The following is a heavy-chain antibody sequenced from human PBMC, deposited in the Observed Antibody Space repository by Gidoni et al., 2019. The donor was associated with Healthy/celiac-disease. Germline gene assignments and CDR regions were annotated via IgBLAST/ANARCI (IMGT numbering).Heavy chain of an antibody. CDR1: GYSTSSGYY. CDR3: ARVRGSGWADDAFDI. CDR2: IYHSGST. V-gene: IGHV4-38-2*02. Sequence: QVQLQESGPGMVKPSETLSLTCTVSGYSTSSGYYWGWIRQPPGKGLEWIGSIYHSGSTYYNPSLKSRVTISVDTSKNQFSLKLSSVTAADTAVYYCARVRGSGWADDAFDIWGQGTMVTVSS. D-gene: IGHD6-19*01. J-gene: IGHJ3*02.